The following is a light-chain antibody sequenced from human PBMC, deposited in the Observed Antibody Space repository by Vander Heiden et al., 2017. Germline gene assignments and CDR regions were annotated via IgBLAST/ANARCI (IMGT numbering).Light chain of an antibody. Sequence: QSALTPPPSASGSPGQSVTISCPGTSSDIGSYNYVSWYQQHPGEAPKLIIFEVNKRPSGVPDRFSGSKSGNTASLTVSGLQPEDEADYFCSSYAGGYTYVFGTGTTVTVL. CDR3: SSYAGGYTYV. CDR2: EVN. V-gene: IGLV2-8*01. CDR1: SSDIGSYNY. J-gene: IGLJ1*01.